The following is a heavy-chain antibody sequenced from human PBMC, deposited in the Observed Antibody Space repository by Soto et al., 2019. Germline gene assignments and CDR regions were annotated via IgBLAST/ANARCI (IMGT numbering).Heavy chain of an antibody. D-gene: IGHD6-19*01. CDR1: GFTVSSNY. CDR3: AREASAVAGTNFDY. V-gene: IGHV3-53*01. Sequence: PGGSLRLSCAASGFTVSSNYMSWVRQAPGKGLEWVSVIYSGGSTYYADSVKGRFTISRDNSKNTLYLQMNSLRAEDTAVYYCAREASAVAGTNFDYWGQGTLVTVSS. CDR2: IYSGGST. J-gene: IGHJ4*02.